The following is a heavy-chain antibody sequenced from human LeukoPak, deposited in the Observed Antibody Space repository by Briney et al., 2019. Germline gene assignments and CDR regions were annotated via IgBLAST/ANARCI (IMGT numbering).Heavy chain of an antibody. CDR2: IYPGDSDT. J-gene: IGHJ4*02. D-gene: IGHD6-19*01. CDR1: GYSFTSYW. Sequence: GESLKISCKGSGYSFTSYWIGWVRQMPGKGLEWMGIIYPGDSDTRYSPSFQGQVTISADKSISTAYLQWSSLKASDTAMYYCARQFEAVAADRATYYFDYWGQGTLVTVST. CDR3: ARQFEAVAADRATYYFDY. V-gene: IGHV5-51*01.